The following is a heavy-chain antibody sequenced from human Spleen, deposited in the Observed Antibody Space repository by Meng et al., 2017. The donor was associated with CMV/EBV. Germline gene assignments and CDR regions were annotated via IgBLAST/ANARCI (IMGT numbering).Heavy chain of an antibody. J-gene: IGHJ4*02. CDR1: GFALSDYY. CDR3: ARGGTGTTFILAPHYYFDY. D-gene: IGHD1-7*01. Sequence: GGSLRLSCAASGFALSDYYMIWMRQAPGRGLECILYIGNGYSGSAIYYADSVKGRFTISRDNAKNSLYLQMNSLRAEDTAVYYCARGGTGTTFILAPHYYFDYWGQGTLVTVSS. CDR2: IGNGYSGSAI. V-gene: IGHV3-11*04.